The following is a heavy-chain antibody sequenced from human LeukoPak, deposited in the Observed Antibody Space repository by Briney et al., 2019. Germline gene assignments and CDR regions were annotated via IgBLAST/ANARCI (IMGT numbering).Heavy chain of an antibody. J-gene: IGHJ6*02. CDR3: ARDRYGDYYYYYGMDV. D-gene: IGHD4-17*01. Sequence: SGTLSLTCAVSGVSISSSNWWRWVRQPPGKGLEWIGEIYHSRSTNYNPSLKSRVTISVDKSKNQFSLKLSSVTAADTAVYYCARDRYGDYYYYYGMDVWGQETTVTVSS. CDR2: IYHSRST. CDR1: GVSISSSNW. V-gene: IGHV4-4*02.